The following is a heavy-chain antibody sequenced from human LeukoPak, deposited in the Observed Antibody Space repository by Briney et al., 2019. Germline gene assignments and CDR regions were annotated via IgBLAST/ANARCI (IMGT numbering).Heavy chain of an antibody. CDR3: VRRDTGWNYFDY. V-gene: IGHV4-4*08. CDR2: IYSTGKN. CDR1: GGSINSHY. D-gene: IGHD6-19*01. J-gene: IGHJ4*02. Sequence: PSETLSLTCAVSGGSINSHYWGWIRQPPGKGLQWIGDIYSTGKNNYNPSLESRATISLDTSKSHLSLNLTSVLAADTAIYYCVRRDTGWNYFDYWGQGILVTVSS.